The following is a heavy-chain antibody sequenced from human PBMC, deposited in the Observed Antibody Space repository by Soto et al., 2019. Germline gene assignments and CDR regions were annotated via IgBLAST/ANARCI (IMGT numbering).Heavy chain of an antibody. J-gene: IGHJ5*02. CDR1: GYTFTSYD. CDR2: MNPNRGNT. V-gene: IGHV1-8*01. Sequence: QVQLVQSGAEVKKPGASVKVSCKASGYTFTSYDINWVRQATGQGLEWMGWMNPNRGNTGYAQKFQGRVTVTRNTTISTANMELSSLRSEDTAVYYCARGITYYDFWGGYYGVWFDPWGQGTLVTVSS. CDR3: ARGITYYDFWGGYYGVWFDP. D-gene: IGHD3-3*01.